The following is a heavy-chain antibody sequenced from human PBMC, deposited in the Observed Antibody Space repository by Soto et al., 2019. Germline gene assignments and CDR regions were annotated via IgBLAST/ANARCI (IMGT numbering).Heavy chain of an antibody. CDR2: IYYSGST. CDR1: GGSISSSSYY. J-gene: IGHJ5*02. V-gene: IGHV4-39*01. CDR3: ARGMIVVVASTGWFDP. Sequence: SETLSLTCTVSGGSISSSSYYWGWIRQPPGKGLEWIGSIYYSGSTYYNPSLKSRVTISVDTSKNQFSLKLSSVTAADTAVYYCARGMIVVVASTGWFDPWGQGTLVTVSS. D-gene: IGHD2-15*01.